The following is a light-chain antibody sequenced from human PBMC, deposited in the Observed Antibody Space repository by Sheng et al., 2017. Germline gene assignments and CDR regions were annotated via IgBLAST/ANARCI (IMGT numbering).Light chain of an antibody. CDR1: QSVLYSSNNKNY. CDR2: WAS. CDR3: QQYYNTPLA. V-gene: IGKV4-1*01. J-gene: IGKJ2*01. Sequence: DIVMTQSPDSLAVSLGEWATINCKSNQSVLYSSNNKNYLAWYQQKPRQPPKLLIYWASTRESGVPDRFSGSGSGTDFTLTISSLQAEDVAVYYCQQYYNTPLAFGQGTKLEIK.